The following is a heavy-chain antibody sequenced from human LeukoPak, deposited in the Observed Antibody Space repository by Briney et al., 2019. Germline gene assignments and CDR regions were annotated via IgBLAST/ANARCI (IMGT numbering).Heavy chain of an antibody. CDR3: AKDRRVMVYAIAADY. J-gene: IGHJ4*02. Sequence: GGSLRLSCAASGFTFSSYAMSWVRQAPGKGLEWVSAISGSGGSTYYADSVKGRFTISRDNSKNTLYPQMNSLRAEDTAVYYCAKDRRVMVYAIAADYWGQGTLVTVSS. CDR1: GFTFSSYA. CDR2: ISGSGGST. D-gene: IGHD2-8*01. V-gene: IGHV3-23*01.